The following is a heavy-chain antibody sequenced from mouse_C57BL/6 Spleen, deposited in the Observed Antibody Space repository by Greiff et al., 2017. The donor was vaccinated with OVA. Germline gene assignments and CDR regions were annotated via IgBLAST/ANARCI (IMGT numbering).Heavy chain of an antibody. CDR2: IDPSDSYT. D-gene: IGHD2-3*01. CDR1: GYTFTSYW. Sequence: VQLQQPGAELVMPGASVKLSCKASGYTFTSYWMHWVKQRPGQGLEWIGEIDPSDSYTNYNQKFKGKSTLTVDKSSSTAYMQLSSLTSEDSAVYYCARGDGYYYWGQGTLVTVSA. J-gene: IGHJ3*01. V-gene: IGHV1-69*01. CDR3: ARGDGYYY.